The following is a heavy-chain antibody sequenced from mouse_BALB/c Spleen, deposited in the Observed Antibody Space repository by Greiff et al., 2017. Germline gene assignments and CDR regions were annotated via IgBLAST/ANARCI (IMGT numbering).Heavy chain of an antibody. CDR3: ARVWLLGFAY. V-gene: IGHV3-2*02. CDR1: GYSITSDYA. J-gene: IGHJ3*01. D-gene: IGHD2-3*01. CDR2: ISYSGST. Sequence: VQLQQSGPGLVKPSQSLSLTCTVTGYSITSDYAWNWIRQFPGNKLEWMGYISYSGSTSYNPSLKSRISITRDTSKNQFFLQLNSVTTEDTATYYCARVWLLGFAYWGQGTLVTVSA.